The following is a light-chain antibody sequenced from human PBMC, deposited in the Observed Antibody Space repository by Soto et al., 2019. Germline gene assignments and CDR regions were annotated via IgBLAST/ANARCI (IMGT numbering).Light chain of an antibody. Sequence: DIQLTQSTSFLSASVGDRVTITCRASRGISSYLGWYQQKPGKAPNLLIYDASTLHSGVPSRFSGGGYGTDVNLTISSLQTEDFATYYCQQVNVYPSTFGGGTKVDIK. CDR2: DAS. CDR1: RGISSY. CDR3: QQVNVYPST. V-gene: IGKV1-9*01. J-gene: IGKJ4*01.